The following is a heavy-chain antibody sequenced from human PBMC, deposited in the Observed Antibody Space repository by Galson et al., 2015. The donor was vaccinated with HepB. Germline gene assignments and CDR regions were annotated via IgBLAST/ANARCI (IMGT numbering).Heavy chain of an antibody. CDR1: GGSISSGGCY. J-gene: IGHJ4*02. D-gene: IGHD6-13*01. Sequence: ETLSLTCTVSGGSISSGGCYWSWIHQHPGKGLEWIGYIYYSGSTNYNPSLKSRVTISVDTSKNQFSLKLSSVTAADTAVYYCAREQLGLGGPVDYWGQGTLVTVSS. CDR3: AREQLGLGGPVDY. CDR2: IYYSGST. V-gene: IGHV4-61*08.